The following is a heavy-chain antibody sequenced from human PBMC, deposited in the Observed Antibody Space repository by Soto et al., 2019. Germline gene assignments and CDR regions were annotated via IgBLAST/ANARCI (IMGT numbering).Heavy chain of an antibody. CDR1: GYTFTGYG. V-gene: IGHV1-18*04. CDR2: ISACNGNT. Sequence: GASVKFLCRGSGYTFTGYGSSWVRQGPGQGLEWMGWISACNGNTNYAQKLQGRVTMTTDTSTSTAYMELRSLRSDDTAVYYCAGGIAVAGPLDYWGQRTLVTVSS. CDR3: AGGIAVAGPLDY. J-gene: IGHJ4*02. D-gene: IGHD6-19*01.